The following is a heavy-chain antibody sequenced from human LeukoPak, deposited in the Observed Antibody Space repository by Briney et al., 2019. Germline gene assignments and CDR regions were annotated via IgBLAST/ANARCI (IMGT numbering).Heavy chain of an antibody. CDR3: ARDKVTY. J-gene: IGHJ4*02. Sequence: GGSLRLSCADSGFTFSNYWMSWVRQAPGKGLEWVAHINKDGSEIYYVDSVKGRFSISRDNAKSSLSLQMNSLRVEDTAVYYCARDKVTYWGQGILVTVSS. CDR2: INKDGSEI. CDR1: GFTFSNYW. V-gene: IGHV3-7*01.